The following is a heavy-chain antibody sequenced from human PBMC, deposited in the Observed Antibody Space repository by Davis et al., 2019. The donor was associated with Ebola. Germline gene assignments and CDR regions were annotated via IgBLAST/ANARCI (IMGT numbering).Heavy chain of an antibody. CDR2: IIPIFGTA. Sequence: SVTVSCKASRCTFSSYAISWVRQAPGQGLEWMGGIIPIFGTANYAQKFQGRVTITADESTSTAYMELSSLRSEDTAVYYCARVLVLVVYASFAAFDIWGQGTMVTVSS. D-gene: IGHD2-8*02. V-gene: IGHV1-69*13. J-gene: IGHJ3*02. CDR3: ARVLVLVVYASFAAFDI. CDR1: RCTFSSYA.